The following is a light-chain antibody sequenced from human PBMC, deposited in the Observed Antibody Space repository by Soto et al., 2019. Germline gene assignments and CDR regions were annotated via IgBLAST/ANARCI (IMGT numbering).Light chain of an antibody. V-gene: IGKV3-20*01. CDR2: DAS. CDR3: EQYGSTPLT. J-gene: IGKJ4*01. CDR1: QSVGNNY. Sequence: EIVLTQSPGTLSLSPGERATLSCRASQSVGNNYLAWYQQKPGQAPRFLIYDASSRATGSPDRFSGSGSGTDFTLTISRLEPADCAVYYCEQYGSTPLTFGGGTKVEIK.